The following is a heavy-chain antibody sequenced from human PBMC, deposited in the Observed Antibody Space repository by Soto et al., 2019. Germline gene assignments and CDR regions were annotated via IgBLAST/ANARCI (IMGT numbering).Heavy chain of an antibody. CDR2: IYYSGST. J-gene: IGHJ4*02. CDR3: ASLATNYYDSSGYPFDY. D-gene: IGHD3-22*01. CDR1: GGSISSGGYY. Sequence: SETLSLTCTVSGGSISSGGYYWGWIRQHPGKGLEWIGYIYYSGSTYYNPSLKSRVTISVDTSKNQFSLKLSSVTAADTAVYYCASLATNYYDSSGYPFDYWGQGTLVTVSS. V-gene: IGHV4-31*03.